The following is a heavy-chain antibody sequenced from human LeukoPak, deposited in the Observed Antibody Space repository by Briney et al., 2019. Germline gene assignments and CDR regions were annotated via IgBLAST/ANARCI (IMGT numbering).Heavy chain of an antibody. CDR3: ARHSSLRSPTTP. Sequence: PSETLSLTRTASGGSISSSSYYWGWIRQSPGKGLEWIGSIYYSGSTYYSPSLKSRVTISVDTSKNQFSLKLSSVTAADTAVYYCARHSSLRSPTTPWGQGTLVTVSS. V-gene: IGHV4-39*01. CDR1: GGSISSSSYY. CDR2: IYYSGST. J-gene: IGHJ5*02. D-gene: IGHD1-7*01.